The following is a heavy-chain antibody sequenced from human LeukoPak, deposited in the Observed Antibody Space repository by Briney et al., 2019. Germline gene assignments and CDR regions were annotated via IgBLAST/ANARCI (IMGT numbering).Heavy chain of an antibody. CDR1: GFTFSSYE. J-gene: IGHJ5*02. D-gene: IGHD6-19*01. V-gene: IGHV3-48*03. CDR2: ISSSGSTI. Sequence: GGSLRLSCAASGFTFSSYEMNWVRQAPGKGLEWVSFISSSGSTIYYADSVKGRFTISRDNAKNSLYLQMNSLRAEDTAVYYCARIGYSSGWYNWFDPWGQGTLVTVSS. CDR3: ARIGYSSGWYNWFDP.